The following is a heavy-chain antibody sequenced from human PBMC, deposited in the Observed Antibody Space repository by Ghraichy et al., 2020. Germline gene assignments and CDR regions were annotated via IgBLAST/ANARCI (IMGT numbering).Heavy chain of an antibody. CDR1: GFSYGDYV. D-gene: IGHD4-11*01. V-gene: IGHV3-49*03. Sequence: GGSLRLSCTASGFSYGDYVIAWFRQAPGKGLEWLGFIRPRAYGGTTGYAASVRGRFIISRDESKKTAYLQMNSLKTEDKAMYYCARVSVTTIYVEDPFDIWGQGKMVTVSS. CDR2: IRPRAYGGTT. CDR3: ARVSVTTIYVEDPFDI. J-gene: IGHJ3*02.